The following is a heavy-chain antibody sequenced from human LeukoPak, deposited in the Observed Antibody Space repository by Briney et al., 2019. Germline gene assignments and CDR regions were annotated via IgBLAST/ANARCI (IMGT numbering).Heavy chain of an antibody. V-gene: IGHV3-23*01. CDR2: TVGGGSPNT. D-gene: IGHD2-21*01. J-gene: IGHJ3*02. CDR3: AKKLWWSQGHDAFDI. Sequence: GGSLRLSCAASGFYFANYAMSWVRRAPGKGLEWVSATVGGGSPNTYHADSVKGRFTISRDNSKNTLFLQMNSLRAEDTAVYYCAKKLWWSQGHDAFDIWGQGTMVTVSS. CDR1: GFYFANYA.